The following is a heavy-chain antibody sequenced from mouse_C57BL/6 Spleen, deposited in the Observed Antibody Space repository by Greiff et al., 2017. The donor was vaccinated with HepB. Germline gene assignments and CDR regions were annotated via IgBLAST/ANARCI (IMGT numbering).Heavy chain of an antibody. D-gene: IGHD3-2*02. CDR1: GYAFSSSW. CDR2: IYPGDGDT. Sequence: VQLQQSGPELVKPGASVKISCKASGYAFSSSWMNWVKQRPGKGLEWIGRIYPGDGDTNYNGKFKGKATLTADKSSSTAYMQLSSLTSEDSAFYFCARTAQATTHFDYWGQGTTLTVSS. CDR3: ARTAQATTHFDY. J-gene: IGHJ2*01. V-gene: IGHV1-82*01.